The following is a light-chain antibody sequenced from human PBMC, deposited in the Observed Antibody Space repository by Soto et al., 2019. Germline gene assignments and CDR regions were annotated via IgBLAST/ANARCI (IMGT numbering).Light chain of an antibody. J-gene: IGKJ3*01. CDR3: QQYGSTPFT. V-gene: IGKV3-20*01. CDR2: GAS. CDR1: QSVSTNY. Sequence: EIVLTQSPGTLSLSPGERATLSCRASQSVSTNYLAWYQKKAGQAPRLLIYGASSRATGIPDRFSGSGSGTDFTLTISRLEPEDFAVYYCQQYGSTPFTFGPGTKVDIK.